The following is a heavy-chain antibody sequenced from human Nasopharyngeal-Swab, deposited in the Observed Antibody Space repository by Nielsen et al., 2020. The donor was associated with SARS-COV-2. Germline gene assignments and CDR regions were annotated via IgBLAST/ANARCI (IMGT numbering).Heavy chain of an antibody. CDR1: GGSISSSSYY. V-gene: IGHV4-39*01. D-gene: IGHD5-18*01. J-gene: IGHJ6*03. CDR2: IYYSGRT. CDR3: ATYGYGSYYYYYMDV. Sequence: GSLRLSCTVSGGSISSSSYYWGWIRQPPGKGVEWIGSIYYSGRTYYNPSLKSRVTISVDTSKNQFSLKLSSVTAADTAVYYCATYGYGSYYYYYMDVWGKGTTVTVSS.